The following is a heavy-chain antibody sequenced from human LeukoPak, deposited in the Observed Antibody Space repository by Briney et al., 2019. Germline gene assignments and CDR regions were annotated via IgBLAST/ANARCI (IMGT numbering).Heavy chain of an antibody. CDR3: ARDQVQLERRNYCYYMDV. V-gene: IGHV1-18*01. CDR2: ISAYNGNT. Sequence: ASVKVSCKASGYTFTSYGISWVRQAPGQGLEWMGWISAYNGNTNYAQKLQGRVTMTTDTSTSAAYMELRSLRSDDTAVYYCARDQVQLERRNYCYYMDVWGKGTTVTVSS. J-gene: IGHJ6*03. CDR1: GYTFTSYG. D-gene: IGHD1-1*01.